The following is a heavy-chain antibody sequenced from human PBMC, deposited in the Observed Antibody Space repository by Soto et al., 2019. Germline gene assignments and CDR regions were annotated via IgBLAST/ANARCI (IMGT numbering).Heavy chain of an antibody. CDR2: FDPEDGET. CDR3: ATRPTYYDFWSGYLH. CDR1: GYTFTSYA. Sequence: ASVKVSFKASGYTFTSYAMHWVRQAPGKGLEWMGGFDPEDGETIYAQKFQGRVTMTEDTSTDTAYMELSSLRSEDTAVYYCATRPTYYDFWSGYLHWGQGTLVTVSS. V-gene: IGHV1-24*01. D-gene: IGHD3-3*01. J-gene: IGHJ4*02.